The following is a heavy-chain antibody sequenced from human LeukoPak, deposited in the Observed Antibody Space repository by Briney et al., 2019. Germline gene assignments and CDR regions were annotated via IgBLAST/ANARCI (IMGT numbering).Heavy chain of an antibody. CDR3: AKDMVFGGGDAFDS. CDR2: ISWNSGSI. CDR1: GFTFDDYA. Sequence: GGSLRLSCAASGFTFDDYAMHWVRHSPGKGLEWVSGISWNSGSIGYADSVKGRFTISRDNAKNSLYLQMNSLRAEDTALYYCAKDMVFGGGDAFDSWGQGTMVTVSS. V-gene: IGHV3-9*01. D-gene: IGHD2-21*01. J-gene: IGHJ3*02.